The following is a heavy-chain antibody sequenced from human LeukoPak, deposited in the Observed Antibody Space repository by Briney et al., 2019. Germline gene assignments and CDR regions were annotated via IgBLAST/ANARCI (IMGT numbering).Heavy chain of an antibody. D-gene: IGHD1-26*01. CDR1: GYTLNDIS. CDR3: AAVSGHYTLLDA. J-gene: IGHJ5*02. V-gene: IGHV1-24*01. CDR2: VDPDDGQR. Sequence: GASVTVSCKISGYTLNDISMHWVRQPPGKGREWMGGVDPDDGQRVYAQKFQGRVTMTEDTSTNTAYMELSRLRSEDTAVYYCAAVSGHYTLLDAWGQGALVTVST.